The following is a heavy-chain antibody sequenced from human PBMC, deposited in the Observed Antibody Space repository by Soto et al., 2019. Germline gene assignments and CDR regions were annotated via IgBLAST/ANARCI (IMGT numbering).Heavy chain of an antibody. CDR3: TTQISTVTYYFDY. J-gene: IGHJ4*02. V-gene: IGHV3-15*07. D-gene: IGHD4-17*01. CDR2: IKSKTDGGTR. Sequence: EVQLVESGGGLVKPGGSLRLSCAASGFTFSNAWMNWVRQAPGKGLEWVGRIKSKTDGGTRDYVVPVKGRFTISRDDSKNTLYLQMDSLNTEDTAVYYCTTQISTVTYYFDYWGQGTLVTVSS. CDR1: GFTFSNAW.